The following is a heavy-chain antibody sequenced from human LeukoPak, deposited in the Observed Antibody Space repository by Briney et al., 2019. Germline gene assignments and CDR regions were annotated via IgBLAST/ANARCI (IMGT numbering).Heavy chain of an antibody. V-gene: IGHV4-39*07. Sequence: KSSETLSLTCTVSGGSISSSSYYWGWIRQPPGKGLEWIGSIYYSGSTNYNPSLKSRVTISVDKSKNQFSLKLSSVTAADTAVYYCARDHSLGDDYFDYWGQGTLVTVSS. CDR2: IYYSGST. CDR3: ARDHSLGDDYFDY. D-gene: IGHD3-16*02. J-gene: IGHJ4*02. CDR1: GGSISSSSYY.